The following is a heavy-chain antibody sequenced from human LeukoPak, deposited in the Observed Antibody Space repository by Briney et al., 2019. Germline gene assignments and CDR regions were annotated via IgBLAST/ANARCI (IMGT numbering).Heavy chain of an antibody. CDR1: GGTFSSYT. CDR2: IIPTLGIA. D-gene: IGHD2-21*01. CDR3: ARDLLGVVVIAHNWFDP. V-gene: IGHV1-69*04. Sequence: ASEKVSCKASGGTFSSYTISRVRQAPGHGLEWMGRIIPTLGIANYAQKFQGRVTITADKSTSTAYMELSSLRSEDTAVYYCARDLLGVVVIAHNWFDPWGQGTLVAVSS. J-gene: IGHJ5*02.